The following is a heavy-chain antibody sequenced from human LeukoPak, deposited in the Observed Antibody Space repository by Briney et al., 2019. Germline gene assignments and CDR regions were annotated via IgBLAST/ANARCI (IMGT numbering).Heavy chain of an antibody. CDR3: ARDPQVYGDFDNWFDP. D-gene: IGHD4-17*01. J-gene: IGHJ5*02. CDR2: IGAYNGNT. Sequence: GASVKVSCRSSGYTFTTYGITWVRQAPGQGLEWMGWIGAYNGNTNYAQKLQGRVTMTTDTSTSTAYMELRSLRSDDTAVYYCARDPQVYGDFDNWFDPWGQGTLVTVSS. V-gene: IGHV1-18*01. CDR1: GYTFTTYG.